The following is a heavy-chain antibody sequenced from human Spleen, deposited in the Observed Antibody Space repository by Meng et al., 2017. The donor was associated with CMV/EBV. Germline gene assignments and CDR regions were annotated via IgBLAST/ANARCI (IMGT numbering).Heavy chain of an antibody. D-gene: IGHD1-14*01. Sequence: VQRQESGPGLVKPSQTLSLTCTVSGGSMSSGDYFWNWIRQPPGKGLEWIGYIYYSGNTYYNPSLKSRVTISIDTSKNQFSLKLSSVTAADTAVYYCARAEYYNWFDPWGQGTLVTVSS. J-gene: IGHJ5*02. CDR1: GGSMSSGDYF. CDR3: ARAEYYNWFDP. V-gene: IGHV4-30-4*01. CDR2: IYYSGNT.